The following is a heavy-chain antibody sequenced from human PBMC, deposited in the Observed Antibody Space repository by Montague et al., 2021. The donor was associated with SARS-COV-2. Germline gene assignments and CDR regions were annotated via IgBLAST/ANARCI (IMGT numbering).Heavy chain of an antibody. D-gene: IGHD2-15*01. CDR1: VITFSNYA. Sequence: SLSLSFAASVITFSNYAISWFLQAPGKGLEWVSAISGSGGRTYYADSVKGRFTIPRDNSKNTLYLQMNSLRAGDTAVYYCAKGKGVAYYFDHWGQGTLVTVSS. J-gene: IGHJ4*02. CDR2: ISGSGGRT. V-gene: IGHV3-23*01. CDR3: AKGKGVAYYFDH.